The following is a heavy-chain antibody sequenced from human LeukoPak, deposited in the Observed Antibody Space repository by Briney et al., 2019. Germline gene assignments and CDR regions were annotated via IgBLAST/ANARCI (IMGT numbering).Heavy chain of an antibody. J-gene: IGHJ4*02. V-gene: IGHV4-39*07. CDR1: GGSISSSSYY. D-gene: IGHD5-12*01. CDR3: ARDRPAGGWLRFYYFDY. Sequence: SETLSLTCTVSGGSISSSSYYWGWLRQPPGKGLEWIGSIYYSGSTYYNPSLKSRVTISVDTSKNQFSLKLSSVTAADTAVYYCARDRPAGGWLRFYYFDYWGQGTLVTVSS. CDR2: IYYSGST.